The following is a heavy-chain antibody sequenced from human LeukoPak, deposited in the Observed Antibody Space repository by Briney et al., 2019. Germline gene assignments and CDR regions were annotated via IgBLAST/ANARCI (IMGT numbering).Heavy chain of an antibody. CDR3: AREGDDYGDYIFTRHFDY. CDR2: ISGYNGNT. V-gene: IGHV1-18*04. Sequence: GALVKVSCKASGYTFTKYGVSWVRQAPGQGLEWVGWISGYNGNTNSAQNLQDRVTLTTDTSTTTAYMELRSLRSDDTAVYYCAREGDDYGDYIFTRHFDYWGQGTLVIVAS. J-gene: IGHJ4*02. CDR1: GYTFTKYG. D-gene: IGHD4-17*01.